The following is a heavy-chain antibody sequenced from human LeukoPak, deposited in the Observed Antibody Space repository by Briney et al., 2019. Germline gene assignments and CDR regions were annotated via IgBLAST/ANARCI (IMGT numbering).Heavy chain of an antibody. CDR2: ISAYDGYT. Sequence: ASVKVSCKASGYIFTKYGFTWVRQAPGQGLEWMGWISAYDGYTNHAQRFQGRVTMTTDASTSTAYMELSRLRSEDTAVYYCARALLYYYTSGSYYNGPFDYWGQGTLVTVSS. D-gene: IGHD3-10*01. J-gene: IGHJ4*02. CDR3: ARALLYYYTSGSYYNGPFDY. CDR1: GYIFTKYG. V-gene: IGHV1-18*01.